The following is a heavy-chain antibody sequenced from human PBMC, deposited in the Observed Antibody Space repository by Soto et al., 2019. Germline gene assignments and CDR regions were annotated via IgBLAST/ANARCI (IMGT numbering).Heavy chain of an antibody. Sequence: QLQLQESGSGLVKPSHTLSLTCAVSGGSIISGGYSWSWLRQPPEKGMEWIGYIHHSGSTYYNPPLKRRVTISVDRSTNQFSQKLSSVTAADTAVYYCARWLMYAHRFDPWGQGTLVTVSS. V-gene: IGHV4-30-2*01. CDR2: IHHSGST. D-gene: IGHD2-8*01. CDR1: GGSIISGGYS. CDR3: ARWLMYAHRFDP. J-gene: IGHJ5*02.